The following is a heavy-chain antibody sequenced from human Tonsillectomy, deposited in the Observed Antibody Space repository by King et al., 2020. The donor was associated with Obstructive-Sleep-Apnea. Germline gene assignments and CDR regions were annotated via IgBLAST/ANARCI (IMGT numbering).Heavy chain of an antibody. CDR2: IYSGGST. CDR1: GFTVSSNY. J-gene: IGHJ4*02. V-gene: IGHV3-66*01. CDR3: AREGYNSSWYRV. D-gene: IGHD6-13*01. Sequence: VQLVESGGGLVQPGGFLRLSCAASGFTVSSNYMSWVRQAPGKGLEWVSVIYSGGSTYYADSVKGRFTISRDNSKNTLYLQMNSLRAEDTAVYYCAREGYNSSWYRVWGQGTLVTVSS.